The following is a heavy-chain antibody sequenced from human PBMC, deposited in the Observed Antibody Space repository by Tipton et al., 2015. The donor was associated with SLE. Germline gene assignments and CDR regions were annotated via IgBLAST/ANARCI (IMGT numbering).Heavy chain of an antibody. V-gene: IGHV3-23*01. J-gene: IGHJ4*02. CDR2: ISSDSTSM. CDR1: GVIFSTLA. D-gene: IGHD4-17*01. CDR3: ARDGYGDSTVLLDF. Sequence: SGVIFSTLAMSWVRQAPGKGLECVSRISSDSTSMYYADSVRGRFTISRDNSKNTLYLQMNSLRAEDTAVYYCARDGYGDSTVLLDFWGQGTLVTVAS.